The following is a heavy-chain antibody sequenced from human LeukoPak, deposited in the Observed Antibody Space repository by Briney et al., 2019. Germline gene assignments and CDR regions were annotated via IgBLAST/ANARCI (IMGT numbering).Heavy chain of an antibody. D-gene: IGHD3-10*01. J-gene: IGHJ4*02. Sequence: GGSLRLSCAASGFTFSSYAMSWVRQAPGTGLEWVSGISRYGGNIYYAESVKGRFTISRDNSNDTLYLQMNSLRAEDTAVYYCASVSYYGSGSYYTRDYWGQGTLVTVSS. CDR2: ISRYGGNI. CDR3: ASVSYYGSGSYYTRDY. CDR1: GFTFSSYA. V-gene: IGHV3-23*01.